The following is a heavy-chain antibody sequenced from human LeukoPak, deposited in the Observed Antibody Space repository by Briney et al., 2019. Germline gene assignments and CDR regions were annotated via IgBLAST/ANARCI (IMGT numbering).Heavy chain of an antibody. D-gene: IGHD3-3*01. CDR2: INLSGST. CDR1: GGSFSGYY. V-gene: IGHV4-34*01. J-gene: IGHJ4*02. Sequence: SETLSLTCAVYGGSFSGYYWSWIRQPPGKGLEWIGEINLSGSTNYNPSLKSRVTISVDTSKNQFSLKLSSVTAADTAVYYCTTGSVRNYDFWSGYYTRLDYWGQGTLVTVSS. CDR3: TTGSVRNYDFWSGYYTRLDY.